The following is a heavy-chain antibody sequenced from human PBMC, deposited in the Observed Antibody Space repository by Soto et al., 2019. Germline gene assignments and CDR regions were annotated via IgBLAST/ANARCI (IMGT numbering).Heavy chain of an antibody. D-gene: IGHD5-12*01. J-gene: IGHJ4*02. CDR2: ISSSSSYI. Sequence: VGSLRLSCAASGFTFSSYSMNWVRQAPGKGLEWVSSISSSSSYIYYADSVKGRFTISRDNAKNSLYLQMNSLRAEDTAVYYCAPTPGMATITAAFDYWGQGTLVTVSS. CDR1: GFTFSSYS. CDR3: APTPGMATITAAFDY. V-gene: IGHV3-21*01.